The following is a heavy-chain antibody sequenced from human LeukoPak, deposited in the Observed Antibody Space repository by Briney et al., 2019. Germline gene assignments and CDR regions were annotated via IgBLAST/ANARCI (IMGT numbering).Heavy chain of an antibody. CDR2: ISGSGDST. D-gene: IGHD3-22*01. CDR3: ARGTYYYDCSGYYYIDY. J-gene: IGHJ4*02. V-gene: IGHV3-23*01. CDR1: GFSFSSYA. Sequence: GGSLRLSCAASGFSFSSYAMSWVRQAPGKGLEWVSAISGSGDSTYYADSVKGRFTISRDNSKNTLYLQMNSLRAEDTAVYYCARGTYYYDCSGYYYIDYWGQGTLVTVSS.